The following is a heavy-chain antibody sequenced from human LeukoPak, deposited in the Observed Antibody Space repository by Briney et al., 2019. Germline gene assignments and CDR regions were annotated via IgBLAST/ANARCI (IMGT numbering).Heavy chain of an antibody. CDR1: GFSLSTSGVG. V-gene: IGHV2-5*01. CDR2: IYWNDDK. CDR3: AHGLVGVRGVMGNYFDY. D-gene: IGHD3-10*01. J-gene: IGHJ4*02. Sequence: SGPTLVKPTQTLTLTCTFSGFSLSTSGVGVGWIRQPPGKALEWLALIYWNDDKRYSPSLKSRLTITKDTSKNQVVLTMTNMDPVDTATYYCAHGLVGVRGVMGNYFDYWGQGTLVTVSS.